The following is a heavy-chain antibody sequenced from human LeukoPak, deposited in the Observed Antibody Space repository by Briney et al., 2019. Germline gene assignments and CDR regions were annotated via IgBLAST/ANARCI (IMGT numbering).Heavy chain of an antibody. CDR2: IYYIGST. J-gene: IGHJ4*02. CDR3: ARTKYYYDSSGYPPPFDY. D-gene: IGHD3-22*01. Sequence: SETLSLTCTVSGGSISHYYRSWIRQPPGKGLEGIGYIYYIGSTNYNPSLKSRVTISVDTSKNQFSLKLSSVTAADTAVYYCARTKYYYDSSGYPPPFDYWGQGTLVTVSS. V-gene: IGHV4-59*01. CDR1: GGSISHYY.